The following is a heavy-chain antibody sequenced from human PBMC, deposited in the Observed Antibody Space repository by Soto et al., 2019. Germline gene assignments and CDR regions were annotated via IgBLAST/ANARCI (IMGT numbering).Heavy chain of an antibody. CDR2: INAGNGNT. D-gene: IGHD1-20*01. J-gene: IGHJ4*02. CDR3: ARGITLPTPLDY. V-gene: IGHV1-3*01. CDR1: GYTFTGYY. Sequence: GASVKVSCKASGYTFTGYYMHWVRQAPGQRLEWMGWINAGNGNTKYSQKFQGRVTITRDTSASTAYMELSSLRSEDTAVYYCARGITLPTPLDYWGQGTLVTVSS.